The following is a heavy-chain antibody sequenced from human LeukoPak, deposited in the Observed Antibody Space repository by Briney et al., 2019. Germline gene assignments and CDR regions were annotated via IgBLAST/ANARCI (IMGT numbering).Heavy chain of an antibody. Sequence: GGSLRLSCAASGFTFGSYWMHWVRQAPGKGLVWVSHIDRDGRSTDYAGSVKGRFTISRDNARNTLFLQMNSLRVEDTAVYYCARDRGSTNWFDPWGQGTLVTVSP. CDR2: IDRDGRST. V-gene: IGHV3-74*01. CDR1: GFTFGSYW. CDR3: ARDRGSTNWFDP. D-gene: IGHD1-26*01. J-gene: IGHJ5*02.